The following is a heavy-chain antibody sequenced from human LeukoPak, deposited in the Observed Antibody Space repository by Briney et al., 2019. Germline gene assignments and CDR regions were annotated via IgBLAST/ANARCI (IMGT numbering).Heavy chain of an antibody. J-gene: IGHJ4*02. Sequence: ASAKVSCKASGYTFTGYYMHWVRQAPGQGLEWMGWINPNSGGTNYAQKFQGRVTMTRDTSISTAYMELSRLRSDDTAVYYCASSPYSSGWYDYWGQGTLVTVAS. CDR2: INPNSGGT. CDR1: GYTFTGYY. D-gene: IGHD6-19*01. V-gene: IGHV1-2*02. CDR3: ASSPYSSGWYDY.